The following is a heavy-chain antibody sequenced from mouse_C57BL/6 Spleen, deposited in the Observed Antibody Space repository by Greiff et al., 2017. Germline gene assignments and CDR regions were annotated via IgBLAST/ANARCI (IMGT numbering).Heavy chain of an antibody. V-gene: IGHV14-4*01. CDR1: GFNIKDDY. D-gene: IGHD2-5*01. CDR3: FYYSNYLAWFAY. J-gene: IGHJ3*01. Sequence: EVQLQQSGAELVRPGASVKLSCTASGFNIKDDYMHWVKQRPEQGLEWIGWIDPENGDTEYASKFQGKATITADTSSNTAYLQLSSLTSEDTAVYYCFYYSNYLAWFAYWGQGTLVTVSA. CDR2: IDPENGDT.